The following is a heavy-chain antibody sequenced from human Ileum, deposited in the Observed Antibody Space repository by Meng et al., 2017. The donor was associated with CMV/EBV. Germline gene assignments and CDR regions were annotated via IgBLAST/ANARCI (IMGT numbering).Heavy chain of an antibody. V-gene: IGHV4-59*01. CDR2: LFYSGST. CDR3: AGGGLGSGSYYGY. CDR1: GDSISPYH. D-gene: IGHD3-10*01. Sequence: SNILSPTFTVPGDSISPYHWSWIRQPPGKGVEWIGYLFYSGSTSYNPSLNSRVTISVDTSKNQFSLRLSFVAAADTAVYYCAGGGLGSGSYYGYWGQGTLVIVSS. J-gene: IGHJ4*02.